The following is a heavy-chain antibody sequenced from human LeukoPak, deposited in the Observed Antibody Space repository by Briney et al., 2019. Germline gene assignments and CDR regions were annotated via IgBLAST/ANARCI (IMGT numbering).Heavy chain of an antibody. D-gene: IGHD4-17*01. V-gene: IGHV3-23*01. CDR1: GFTFSSYA. CDR3: ARDLHGDYAFDY. CDR2: ISGSGGST. Sequence: GGSLRLSCAASGFTFSSYAMSWVRQAPGKGLEWVSAISGSGGSTYYADSVKGRFTISRDNSKNTLYLQMNSLRAEDTAVYYCARDLHGDYAFDYWGQGTLVTVSS. J-gene: IGHJ4*02.